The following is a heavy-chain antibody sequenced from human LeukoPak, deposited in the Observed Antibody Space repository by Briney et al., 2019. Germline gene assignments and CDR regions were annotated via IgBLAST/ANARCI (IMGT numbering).Heavy chain of an antibody. V-gene: IGHV3-9*01. CDR1: GFTFDDHA. CDR3: AKDRFGGYSGHDYGFDY. J-gene: IGHJ4*02. CDR2: ISWNSGSI. Sequence: GGSLRLSCAASGFTFDDHAMHWVRQAPGKGLEWVSGISWNSGSIGYADSVKGRFTISRDNAKNSLYLQMNSLRAEDTALYYCAKDRFGGYSGHDYGFDYWGQGTLVTVSS. D-gene: IGHD5-12*01.